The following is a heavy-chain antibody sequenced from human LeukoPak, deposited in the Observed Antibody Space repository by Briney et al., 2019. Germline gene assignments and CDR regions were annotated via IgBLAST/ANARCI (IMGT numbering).Heavy chain of an antibody. V-gene: IGHV3-48*04. CDR1: GFTFSSYS. J-gene: IGHJ6*02. D-gene: IGHD4-23*01. CDR3: AREALRWSLGGGMDV. CDR2: ISSSSSTI. Sequence: GGSLRLSCAASGFTFSSYSMNWVRQAPGKGLEWVSYISSSSSTIYYADSVKGRFTISRDNAKNSLYLQMNSLRAEDTAVYYCAREALRWSLGGGMDVWGQGTTVTVSS.